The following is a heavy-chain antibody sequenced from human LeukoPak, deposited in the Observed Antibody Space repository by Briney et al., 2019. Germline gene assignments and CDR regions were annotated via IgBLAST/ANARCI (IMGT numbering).Heavy chain of an antibody. D-gene: IGHD2-21*02. V-gene: IGHV3-23*01. CDR2: INANSGTT. CDR1: GFTFSTYG. J-gene: IGHJ5*01. Sequence: GGSLTCSCAASGFTFSTYGMHWLRQPPGKGLEWVSTINANSGTTSYAASVRARFTISIDNSKNALYLQLNTLRADDTATYYCAKPISGGLAVTADWFHPWGQGTLVVVSS. CDR3: AKPISGGLAVTADWFHP.